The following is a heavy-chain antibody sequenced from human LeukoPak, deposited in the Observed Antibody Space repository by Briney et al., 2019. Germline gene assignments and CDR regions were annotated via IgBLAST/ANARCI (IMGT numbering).Heavy chain of an antibody. CDR3: ARDLYYYDSSPLAY. CDR2: VNPNSGGT. D-gene: IGHD3-22*01. CDR1: GYTFTGYY. V-gene: IGHV1-2*02. Sequence: ASVTVSCKASGYTFTGYYMHWVRQAPGQGLEWMGWVNPNSGGTNYAQKFQGRVTMTRDTSISTAYMELSRLRSDDTAVYYCARDLYYYDSSPLAYWGQGTLVTVSS. J-gene: IGHJ4*02.